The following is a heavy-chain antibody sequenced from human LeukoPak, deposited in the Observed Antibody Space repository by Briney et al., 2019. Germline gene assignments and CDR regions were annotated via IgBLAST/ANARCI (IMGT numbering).Heavy chain of an antibody. D-gene: IGHD2-2*01. V-gene: IGHV1-2*02. Sequence: ASVKVSCKASGYTFTVYYMHWVRQAPGQGLEWMGWLNPNSGGTNYAQKFQGRVTMTRDTSISTAYMELSRVRSDDTAVYYCARDICSSTSCHDDAFDIWGQGTMVTVSS. J-gene: IGHJ3*02. CDR1: GYTFTVYY. CDR3: ARDICSSTSCHDDAFDI. CDR2: LNPNSGGT.